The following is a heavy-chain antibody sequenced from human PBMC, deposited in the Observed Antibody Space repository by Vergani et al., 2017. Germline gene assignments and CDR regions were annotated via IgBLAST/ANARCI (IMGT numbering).Heavy chain of an antibody. D-gene: IGHD6-13*01. V-gene: IGHV4-59*01. J-gene: IGHJ6*03. CDR1: GGSISSYY. CDR3: ARVRAAADYYYYYYYMDV. Sequence: QVQLQESGPGLVKPSETLSLTCTVSGGSISSYYWSWIRQPPGKGLAWIGYIYYSGSTNYNPSLKSRVNISVDTSKNQFSLKLSSVTAADTAVYYCARVRAAADYYYYYYYMDVWGKGTTVTVSS. CDR2: IYYSGST.